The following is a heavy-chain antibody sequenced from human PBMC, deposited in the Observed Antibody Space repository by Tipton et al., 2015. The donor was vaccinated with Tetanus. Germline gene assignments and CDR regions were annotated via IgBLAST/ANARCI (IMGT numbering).Heavy chain of an antibody. CDR1: GGPINSTPYF. D-gene: IGHD3-10*01. CDR2: IYYGGGT. V-gene: IGHV4-39*01. J-gene: IGHJ4*02. CDR3: ARHRGAWSPPDDY. Sequence: TLSLTCTVSGGPINSTPYFWGWIRQPPGKGLEWIGLIYYGGGTYYSPPLKSRVTISVDTPKNQFSLKLSSVTAADTAIYYCARHRGAWSPPDDYWGQGTLVTVSP.